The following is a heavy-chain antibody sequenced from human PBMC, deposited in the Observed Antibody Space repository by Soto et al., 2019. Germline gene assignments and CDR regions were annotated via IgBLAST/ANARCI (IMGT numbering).Heavy chain of an antibody. CDR2: IDWDDDK. CDR3: ARIISYGGNPYFDY. V-gene: IGHV2-70*04. Sequence: SGPTLVNPTQTLTLTCTFSGFSLSTSGMRVSWIRQPPGKALEWLARIDWDDDKFYSTSLKARLTISKDTSKNQVVLTMTNMDPVDTATYYCARIISYGGNPYFDYCGQGTLVTVYS. D-gene: IGHD4-17*01. J-gene: IGHJ4*02. CDR1: GFSLSTSGMR.